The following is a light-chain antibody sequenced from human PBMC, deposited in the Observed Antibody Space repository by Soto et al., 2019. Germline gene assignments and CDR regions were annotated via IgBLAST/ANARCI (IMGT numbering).Light chain of an antibody. CDR3: QQYNNWPPLT. CDR2: GAS. V-gene: IGKV3-20*01. CDR1: QSVSNNY. J-gene: IGKJ5*01. Sequence: EIVLTQSPGTLSLSPVERATLSCRASQSVSNNYLAWYQQKPGQAPRLLIYGASNRATGIPDRFSGSGSGTDFTLTISRLEPEDFAVYYCQQYNNWPPLTFGQGTRLEIK.